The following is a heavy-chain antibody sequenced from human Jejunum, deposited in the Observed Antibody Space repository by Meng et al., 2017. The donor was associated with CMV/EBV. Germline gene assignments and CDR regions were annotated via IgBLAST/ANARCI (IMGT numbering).Heavy chain of an antibody. D-gene: IGHD3-16*01. J-gene: IGHJ5*02. CDR2: INPNSGGT. CDR1: TFTGYY. CDR3: AREGSIMITFGGVTPYDP. Sequence: TFTGYYIHWVRQAPGQGLEWMGRINPNSGGTNYAQKFQGRVTMTRNTSISTAFMELTRLRSDDTAVYYCAREGSIMITFGGVTPYDPWGQGTLVTVSS. V-gene: IGHV1-2*06.